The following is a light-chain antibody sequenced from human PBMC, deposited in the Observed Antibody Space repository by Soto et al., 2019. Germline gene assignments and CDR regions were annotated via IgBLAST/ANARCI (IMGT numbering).Light chain of an antibody. V-gene: IGKV3-20*01. CDR2: GAS. J-gene: IGKJ5*01. Sequence: EIVLTQSPATLSMSPGERATLSCRASQSISTKVAWYQQKPGQAPRLLIYGASTRATGVPARFSGSGSGTEFTLTISRLEPEDFAVYYCQQYGSSLITFGQGTRLEIK. CDR3: QQYGSSLIT. CDR1: QSISTK.